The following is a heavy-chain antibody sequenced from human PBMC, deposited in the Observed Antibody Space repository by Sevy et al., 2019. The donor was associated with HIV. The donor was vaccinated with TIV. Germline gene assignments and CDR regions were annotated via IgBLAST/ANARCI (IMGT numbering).Heavy chain of an antibody. CDR3: ATVGLGYYSGSSYHQGDWFDP. CDR1: GYSLRKLS. J-gene: IGHJ5*02. D-gene: IGHD2-15*01. CDR2: LDPGNGEI. Sequence: ASVKVSCKVFGYSLRKLSMHWVGQAPGKGLEWMGSLDPGNGEITYAQSLQGRVTMTEDTSTDTAYMELSSLTSEDTATYSWATVGLGYYSGSSYHQGDWFDPWGQGTMVSISS. V-gene: IGHV1-24*01.